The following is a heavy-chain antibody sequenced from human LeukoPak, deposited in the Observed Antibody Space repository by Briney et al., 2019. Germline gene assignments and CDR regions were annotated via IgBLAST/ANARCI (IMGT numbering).Heavy chain of an antibody. CDR3: ARDRDITMIVVVDDAFDI. CDR1: GFTFDDYA. D-gene: IGHD3-22*01. J-gene: IGHJ3*02. Sequence: PGRSLRLSCAASGFTFDDYAMHWVRQAPGKGLEWVSGISWNSGSIGYGDSVRGRFTISRDNAKNSLYLQMNSLRAEDTAVYYCARDRDITMIVVVDDAFDIWGQGTMVTVSS. V-gene: IGHV3-9*01. CDR2: ISWNSGSI.